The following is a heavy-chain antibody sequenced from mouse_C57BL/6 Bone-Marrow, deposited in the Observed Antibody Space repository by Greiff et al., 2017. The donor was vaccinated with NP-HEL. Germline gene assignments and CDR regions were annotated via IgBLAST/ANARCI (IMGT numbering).Heavy chain of an antibody. V-gene: IGHV1-82*01. CDR1: GYAFSSSW. Sequence: VQLQQSGPELVKPGASVKISCKASGYAFSSSWMNWVKQRPGKGLEWIGRIYPGDGDTNYNGKFKGKATLTADKSSSTAYMQLSSLTSEDSAVYFCARSGTVVAPMDYWGQGTSVTVSS. D-gene: IGHD1-1*01. CDR2: IYPGDGDT. CDR3: ARSGTVVAPMDY. J-gene: IGHJ4*01.